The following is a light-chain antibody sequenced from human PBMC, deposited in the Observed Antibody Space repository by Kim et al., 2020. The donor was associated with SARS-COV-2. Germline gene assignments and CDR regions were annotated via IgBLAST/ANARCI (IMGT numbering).Light chain of an antibody. V-gene: IGLV3-19*01. CDR2: GKN. Sequence: VAVGKTVRITCKGDSLRSYYATWYQQKPGQAPILVIYGKNNRPSGIPDRFSGSSSGNTAALTITGTQAGDEADYYCNSRDSNDNVVFGGGTQLTVL. J-gene: IGLJ2*01. CDR3: NSRDSNDNVV. CDR1: SLRSYY.